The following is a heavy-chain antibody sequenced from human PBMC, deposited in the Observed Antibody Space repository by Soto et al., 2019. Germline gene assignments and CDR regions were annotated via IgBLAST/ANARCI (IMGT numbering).Heavy chain of an antibody. CDR3: ARRPLIAVADNGAFDI. J-gene: IGHJ3*02. CDR1: GGSISSSSYY. Sequence: QLQLQESGPGLVKPSETLSLTCTVSGGSISSSSYYWGWIRQPPGKGLEWIGSIYYSGSTYYNPSLKSRVTISVDTSKNQFSLKLSSVTAADTAVYYCARRPLIAVADNGAFDIWGQGTMVTVSS. V-gene: IGHV4-39*01. D-gene: IGHD6-19*01. CDR2: IYYSGST.